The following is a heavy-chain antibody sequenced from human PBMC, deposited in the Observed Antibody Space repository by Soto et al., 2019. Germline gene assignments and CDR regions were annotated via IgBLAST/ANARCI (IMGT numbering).Heavy chain of an antibody. CDR3: ARAYYYDSIVMGMMAFDF. CDR1: GGTFSSYA. D-gene: IGHD3-22*01. CDR2: IIPIFGTA. V-gene: IGHV1-69*13. Sequence: ASVKVSCKASGGTFSSYAISWVRRAPGQGLEWMGGIIPIFGTANYAQKFQGRVTITADESTSTAYMELSSLRSEDTAVYYCARAYYYDSIVMGMMAFDFSVQGTMATVS. J-gene: IGHJ3*01.